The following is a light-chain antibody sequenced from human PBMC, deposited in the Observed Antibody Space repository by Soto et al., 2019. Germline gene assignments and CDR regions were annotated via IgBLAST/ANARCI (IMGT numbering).Light chain of an antibody. CDR3: QQYNNWPPWT. V-gene: IGKV3-15*01. CDR1: QSVSNN. J-gene: IGKJ1*01. CDR2: DAS. Sequence: ILMTQSPATLSVSPGERATLSCRASQSVSNNLAWYQQKPGQAPRLLIYDASTRAPGIPARFSGSGSGTEFTLNNSGLQSEDFAVYYCQQYNNWPPWTFGQGTKVEIK.